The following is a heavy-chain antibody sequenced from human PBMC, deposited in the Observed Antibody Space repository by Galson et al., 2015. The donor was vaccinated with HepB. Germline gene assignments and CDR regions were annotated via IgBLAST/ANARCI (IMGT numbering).Heavy chain of an antibody. Sequence: SLRLSCAASGFSIDWMDWVRQAPGKGLEWVANINQDGSEEYYVDSVKGRFTISRDNAKHSVYLQMNSLRAEDTAVYYCSRRLDDWGQGTLVRVSS. CDR2: INQDGSEE. V-gene: IGHV3-7*03. CDR3: SRRLDD. CDR1: GFSIDW. J-gene: IGHJ4*02.